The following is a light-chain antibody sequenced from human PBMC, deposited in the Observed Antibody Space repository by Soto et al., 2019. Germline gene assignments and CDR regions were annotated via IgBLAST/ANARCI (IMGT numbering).Light chain of an antibody. CDR1: QSLLHSNGYNC. CDR3: MQALQTPLT. V-gene: IGKV2-28*01. Sequence: EIVMTQSPLSLPVTPGEPASISCRSSQSLLHSNGYNCLDWYVQKPGQSPQLLLYFGSNRASGVTDRFSGSGSGTDFTLKISRVEPEDVGLYYCMQALQTPLTFGGGTKVEIK. J-gene: IGKJ4*01. CDR2: FGS.